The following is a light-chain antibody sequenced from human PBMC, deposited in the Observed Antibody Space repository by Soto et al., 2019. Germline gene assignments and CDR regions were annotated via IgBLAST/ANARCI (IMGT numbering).Light chain of an antibody. J-gene: IGLJ2*01. CDR3: VAWDDSLNGYVV. CDR1: SSNIGSNT. V-gene: IGLV1-44*01. CDR2: SNN. Sequence: QSVLTQPPSASGIPGQRVTISCSGGSSNIGSNTVNWYQQLPGTAPKLVIYSNNQRPSGVPDRFSGSKSGTSASLAISGLQSEDEADYYCVAWDDSLNGYVVFGGGTKVTVL.